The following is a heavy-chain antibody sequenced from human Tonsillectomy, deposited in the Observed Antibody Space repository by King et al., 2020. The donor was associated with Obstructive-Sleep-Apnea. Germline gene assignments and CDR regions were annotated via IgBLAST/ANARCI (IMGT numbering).Heavy chain of an antibody. CDR2: IYYSGST. CDR3: ARGTPMTTVTTALDYFAMDV. V-gene: IGHV4-31*03. Sequence: QLQESGPGLVKPSQNLSLTCTVSGGSISSGAYYWSWIRQHPGKGLEWIGYIYYSGSTYYNPSLKSRVTISVDTSKNQFSLKLSSVTAADTAVYYCARGTPMTTVTTALDYFAMDVWGQGTTVTVSS. D-gene: IGHD4-17*01. J-gene: IGHJ6*02. CDR1: GGSISSGAYY.